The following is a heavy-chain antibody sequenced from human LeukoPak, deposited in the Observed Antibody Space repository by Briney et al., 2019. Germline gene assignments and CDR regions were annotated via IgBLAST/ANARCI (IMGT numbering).Heavy chain of an antibody. V-gene: IGHV3-23*01. CDR2: ISGSGGST. CDR1: GFTFSSYA. CDR3: AKDYDSSGYIFDY. D-gene: IGHD3-22*01. J-gene: IGHJ4*02. Sequence: GGSLRLSCAASGFTFSSYAMSWVRQAPGKGLEWVSAISGSGGSTYYADSVKGRFTISRDNSKNTLYLQMNSLRAENTAVYYCAKDYDSSGYIFDYWGQGTLVTVSS.